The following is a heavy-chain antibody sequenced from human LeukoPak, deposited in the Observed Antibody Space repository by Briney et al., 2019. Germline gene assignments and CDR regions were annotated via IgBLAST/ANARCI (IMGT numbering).Heavy chain of an antibody. Sequence: PSETLSLTCAVYGGSFSGYYWSWIRQPPGKGLEWIGEINHSGSTNYNPSLKSRVTISVDTSKNQFSLKLSSVTAADTAVYYCARGGRFGARRSVVVAATGIHGTSYSYWGQGTLVTVSP. V-gene: IGHV4-34*01. D-gene: IGHD2-15*01. CDR3: ARGGRFGARRSVVVAATGIHGTSYSY. CDR1: GGSFSGYY. J-gene: IGHJ4*02. CDR2: INHSGST.